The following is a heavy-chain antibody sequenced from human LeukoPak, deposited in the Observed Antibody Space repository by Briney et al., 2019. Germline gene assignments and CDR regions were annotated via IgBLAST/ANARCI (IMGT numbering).Heavy chain of an antibody. V-gene: IGHV3-23*01. CDR3: AKDSIAAGGGYFDY. D-gene: IGHD6-13*01. Sequence: GGSLRLSCAASGITFSSYAMSWVRQAPGKGLEWVSAISGSGGSTYYADSVKGRFTISRDNSKNTLYLQMNSLRAEDTAVYYCAKDSIAAGGGYFDYWGQGTLVTVSS. CDR2: ISGSGGST. J-gene: IGHJ4*02. CDR1: GITFSSYA.